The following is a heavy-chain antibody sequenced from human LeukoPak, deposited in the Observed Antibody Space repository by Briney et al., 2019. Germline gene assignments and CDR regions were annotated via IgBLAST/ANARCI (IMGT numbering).Heavy chain of an antibody. CDR2: INPNSGGT. V-gene: IGHV1-2*02. Sequence: GASVKVSCKASGYTFTGYYMHWVRQATGQGLEWMGWINPNSGGTNYAQKFQGRVTMTRDTSISTAYMELSRLRSDDTAVYYCARGYPLSTTAAGTYFQHWGQGTLVTVSS. J-gene: IGHJ1*01. CDR1: GYTFTGYY. CDR3: ARGYPLSTTAAGTYFQH. D-gene: IGHD6-13*01.